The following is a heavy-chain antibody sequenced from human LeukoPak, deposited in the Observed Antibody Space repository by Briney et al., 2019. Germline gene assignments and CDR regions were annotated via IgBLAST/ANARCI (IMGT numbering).Heavy chain of an antibody. V-gene: IGHV1-2*02. CDR1: GYTFTGYY. D-gene: IGHD2-2*02. CDR2: INPNSGGT. CDR3: ARGGPSHCSSTSCYRGWFDP. J-gene: IGHJ5*02. Sequence: GASVKVSCKASGYTFTGYYMHWVRQAPGQGLEWMGWINPNSGGTNYARKFQGRVTMTRDTSISTAYMELSRLRSDDTAVYYCARGGPSHCSSTSCYRGWFDPWGQGTLVTVSS.